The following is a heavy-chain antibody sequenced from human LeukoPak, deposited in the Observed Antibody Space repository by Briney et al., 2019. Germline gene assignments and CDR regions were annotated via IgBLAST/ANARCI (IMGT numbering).Heavy chain of an antibody. D-gene: IGHD3-10*01. Sequence: GESLRLSCAASGFTFSSYAMSWVRQAPGKGLEWVSAISGSGGSTYYADSVKGRFTISRDNSKNTLYLQMNSLRAEDTAVYYCAKVTDAPMVRGVHFDYWGQGTLVTVSS. CDR1: GFTFSSYA. J-gene: IGHJ4*02. CDR3: AKVTDAPMVRGVHFDY. V-gene: IGHV3-23*01. CDR2: ISGSGGST.